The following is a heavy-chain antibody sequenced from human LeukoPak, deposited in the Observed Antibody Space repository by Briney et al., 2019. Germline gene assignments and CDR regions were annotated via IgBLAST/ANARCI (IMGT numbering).Heavy chain of an antibody. V-gene: IGHV1-69*06. CDR3: ARARSGVRRLYYFDY. CDR1: GGTFSSYA. CDR2: IIPIFGTA. J-gene: IGHJ4*02. D-gene: IGHD3-10*01. Sequence: ASVKVSCKASGGTFSSYAISWVRQAPGQGLEWMGGIIPIFGTANYAQKFQGRVTITADKSTSTAYMELSSLRSEDTAVYYCARARSGVRRLYYFDYWGQGTLVTVSS.